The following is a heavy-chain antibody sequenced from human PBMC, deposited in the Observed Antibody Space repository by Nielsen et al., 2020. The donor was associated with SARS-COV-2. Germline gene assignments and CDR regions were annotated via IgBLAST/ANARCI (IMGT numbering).Heavy chain of an antibody. CDR1: GYTFTSFA. D-gene: IGHD2-2*01. Sequence: ASVKVSCKTSGYTFTSFAIHWVRQAPGQSLEWMGWINAGNGNTKYSQKFRGRVTITRDTSASTAYMELSGLSSEDTAVYYCARSRDCSATSCFFDYWGQGALVTVSS. V-gene: IGHV1-3*01. CDR3: ARSRDCSATSCFFDY. J-gene: IGHJ4*02. CDR2: INAGNGNT.